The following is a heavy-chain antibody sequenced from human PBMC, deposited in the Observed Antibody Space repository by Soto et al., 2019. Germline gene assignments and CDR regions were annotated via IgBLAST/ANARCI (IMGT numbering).Heavy chain of an antibody. CDR1: GFTFSSYA. CDR3: ANLPSPSNYVYYYYYGMDV. Sequence: GGSLRLSCAASGFTFSSYAMSWVRQAPGKGLEWVSAISGSGGSTYYADSVKGRFTISRDNSKNTLYLQMNSLRAEDTAVYYCANLPSPSNYVYYYYYGMDVWGQGTTVTVSS. V-gene: IGHV3-23*01. CDR2: ISGSGGST. J-gene: IGHJ6*02. D-gene: IGHD4-4*01.